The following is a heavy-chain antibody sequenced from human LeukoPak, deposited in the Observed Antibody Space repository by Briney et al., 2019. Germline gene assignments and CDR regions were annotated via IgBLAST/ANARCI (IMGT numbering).Heavy chain of an antibody. CDR3: AKDKGGGYGNDGFDI. J-gene: IGHJ3*02. D-gene: IGHD3-16*01. Sequence: PGGSLRLSCAASGFTFSSYEMNWVRQAPGKGLEWVSYISSSGSTIYYADSVKGRFTISRDNSKNTLYLQMNSLRAEDTAVYYCAKDKGGGYGNDGFDIWGRGTMVTVSS. CDR1: GFTFSSYE. CDR2: ISSSGSTI. V-gene: IGHV3-48*03.